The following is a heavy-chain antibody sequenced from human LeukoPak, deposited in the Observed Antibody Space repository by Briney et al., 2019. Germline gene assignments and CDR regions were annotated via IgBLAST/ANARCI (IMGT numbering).Heavy chain of an antibody. CDR3: ARGDY. V-gene: IGHV4-31*03. J-gene: IGHJ4*02. Sequence: SETLSLTCTVSGASVNSAGYYWSWIRQLPGKGLEWIGYISYTGSTYYNPSLKSRVIISRDTSKNQFSLKLSSVTAADTAIYYCARGDYWGQGTLVTVSS. CDR1: GASVNSAGYY. CDR2: ISYTGST.